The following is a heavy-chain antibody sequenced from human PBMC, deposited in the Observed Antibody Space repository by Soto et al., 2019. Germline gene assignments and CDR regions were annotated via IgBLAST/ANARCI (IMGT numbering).Heavy chain of an antibody. CDR1: GFTFSSYS. J-gene: IGHJ4*02. Sequence: PGGSLRLSCAASGFTFSSYSMNWVRQAPGKGLEWVSYISSSSSTIYYADSVKGRFTISRDNAKNSLYLQMNSLRAEDTAVYYCARDTDSGYFDYWGQGTLVTVSS. D-gene: IGHD4-17*01. CDR3: ARDTDSGYFDY. V-gene: IGHV3-48*01. CDR2: ISSSSSTI.